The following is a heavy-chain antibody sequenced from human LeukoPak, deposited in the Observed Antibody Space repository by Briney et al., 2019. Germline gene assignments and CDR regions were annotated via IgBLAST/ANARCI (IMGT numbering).Heavy chain of an antibody. Sequence: SETLSLTCTVSGGSISSYYWSWIRQPPGKGLEWIGYIYYSGSTNYNPSLKSRVTISVDTSKNQFSLKLSSVTAADTAVYYCARGLTGYGGFDPWGQGTLVTVSS. CDR3: ARGLTGYGGFDP. CDR2: IYYSGST. CDR1: GGSISSYY. D-gene: IGHD3-9*01. J-gene: IGHJ5*02. V-gene: IGHV4-59*12.